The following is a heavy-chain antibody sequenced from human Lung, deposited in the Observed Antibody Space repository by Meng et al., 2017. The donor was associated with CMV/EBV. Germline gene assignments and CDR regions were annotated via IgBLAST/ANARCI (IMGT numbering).Heavy chain of an antibody. CDR1: GGSISSYY. Sequence: HVQLQESGPGLVKPSETLSLTCTVSGGSISSYYLSWIRQSAGKGLEWIGRIYTSGTTIYNPSLKSRLTLSLDTSKNQLSLKRSSVTAADTAVYYCARAEADTGNFDYWGQGTLVTVSS. CDR2: IYTSGTT. CDR3: ARAEADTGNFDY. D-gene: IGHD6-19*01. V-gene: IGHV4-4*07. J-gene: IGHJ4*02.